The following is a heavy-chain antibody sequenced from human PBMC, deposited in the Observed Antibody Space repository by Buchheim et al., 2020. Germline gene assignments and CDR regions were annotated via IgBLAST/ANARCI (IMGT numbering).Heavy chain of an antibody. D-gene: IGHD6-19*01. CDR1: GYSFTNYW. CDR3: ARRVAGRKHYFGMDV. V-gene: IGHV5-10-1*01. CDR2: IDPSDSYT. Sequence: EVQLVQSGAEVKKPGESLRISCEGSGYSFTNYWINWVRQMPGKGLEWMGTIDPSDSYTNYSPSFQGHVTISTDKSISTTYPQWSSLKASDTAMYYCARRVAGRKHYFGMDVWGQGTT. J-gene: IGHJ6*02.